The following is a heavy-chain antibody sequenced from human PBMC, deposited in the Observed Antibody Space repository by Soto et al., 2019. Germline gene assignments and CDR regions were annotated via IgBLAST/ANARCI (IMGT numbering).Heavy chain of an antibody. V-gene: IGHV1-18*01. D-gene: IGHD1-26*01. Sequence: QAQLVQSGAEVKEPGASVKVSCKASGYNFSSHAISWVRQAPGQGLEWMGWISAHNGDTNYAQKLQGRVTMTTDTSTSTVYMELRSLRSDDTAVIHCARVYRGGATSSYGMDVWGQGTTVTVSS. CDR1: GYNFSSHA. J-gene: IGHJ6*02. CDR3: ARVYRGGATSSYGMDV. CDR2: ISAHNGDT.